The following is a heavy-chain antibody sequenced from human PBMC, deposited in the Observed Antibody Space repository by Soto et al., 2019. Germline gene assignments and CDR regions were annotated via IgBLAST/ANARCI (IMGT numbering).Heavy chain of an antibody. Sequence: PGGCLRRSCAASGFTFSDPWMNWVRQAPGKGLEWVAYINTYGGEKNYVDSVKGRFTISRDNAENSLYLQMNSLRVEDTAVYYCARTPRLLDSWRQRPLVTASS. CDR1: GFTFSDPW. D-gene: IGHD6-6*01. V-gene: IGHV3-7*01. CDR2: INTYGGEK. J-gene: IGHJ4*02. CDR3: ARTPRLLDS.